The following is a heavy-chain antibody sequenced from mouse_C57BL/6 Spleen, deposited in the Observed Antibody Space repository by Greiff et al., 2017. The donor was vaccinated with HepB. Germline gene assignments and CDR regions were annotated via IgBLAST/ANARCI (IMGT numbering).Heavy chain of an antibody. CDR2: ISDGGSYT. Sequence: EVKVIESGGGLVKPGGSLKLSCAASGFTFSSYAMSWVRQTPEKRLEWVATISDGGSYTYYPDNVKGRFTISRDNAKNNLYLQMSHLKSEDTAMYYCARDGGTGFAYWGQGTLVTVSA. V-gene: IGHV5-4*01. CDR3: ARDGGTGFAY. CDR1: GFTFSSYA. J-gene: IGHJ3*01. D-gene: IGHD1-1*02.